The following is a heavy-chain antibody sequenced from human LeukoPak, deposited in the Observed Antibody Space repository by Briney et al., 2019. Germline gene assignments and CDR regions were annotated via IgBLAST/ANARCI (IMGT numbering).Heavy chain of an antibody. D-gene: IGHD3-10*01. J-gene: IGHJ4*02. CDR1: GYSISSGYY. CDR2: IYHSGST. Sequence: SETLSLTCTVSGYSISSGYYWGWIRQPPGKGLEWIGSIYHSGSTYYNPSLKSRVTISVDTSKNQFSLKLSSVTAADTAVYYCARDYGSGRYQDDYWGQGTLVTVSS. CDR3: ARDYGSGRYQDDY. V-gene: IGHV4-38-2*02.